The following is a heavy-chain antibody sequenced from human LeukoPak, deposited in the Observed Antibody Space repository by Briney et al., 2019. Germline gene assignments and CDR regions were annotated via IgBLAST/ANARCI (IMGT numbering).Heavy chain of an antibody. CDR1: GFTFSSHG. J-gene: IGHJ4*02. CDR2: VSSDGGTT. Sequence: GGSLRLSCAASGFTFSSHGVHWVRQAPGKGLEWVAVVSSDGGTTYYADSVKGRFTISRDNSKNTLYLQMNSLRGEDTAIYYCTKESATGSRYSFDYWGQGTLVTVSS. D-gene: IGHD2-15*01. V-gene: IGHV3-30*18. CDR3: TKESATGSRYSFDY.